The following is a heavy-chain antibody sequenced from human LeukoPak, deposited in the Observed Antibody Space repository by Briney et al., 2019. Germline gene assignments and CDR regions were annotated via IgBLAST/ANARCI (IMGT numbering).Heavy chain of an antibody. V-gene: IGHV5-10-1*01. CDR1: GYSFTSYW. D-gene: IGHD1-26*01. CDR2: IDPSDSYT. J-gene: IGHJ5*02. CDR3: ARHSSGSSWFDP. Sequence: GESLRISCKGSGYSFTSYWISWVRQMPGKGLEWMGRIDPSDSYTNYSPSFQGRVTISADKSINTAYLQWSSLKASDTAMYYCARHSSGSSWFDPWGQGTLVTVSS.